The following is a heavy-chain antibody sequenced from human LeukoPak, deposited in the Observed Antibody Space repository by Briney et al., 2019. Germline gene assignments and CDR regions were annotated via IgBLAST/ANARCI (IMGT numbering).Heavy chain of an antibody. V-gene: IGHV4-61*02. J-gene: IGHJ4*02. CDR2: IYTSGST. Sequence: SETLSLTCTVSGGSISSGSYYWSWIRQPAGKGLEWIGRIYTSGSTNYNPSLKSRVTISVDTSKNQFSLKLSSVTAADTAVYYCARGYRITMVRGVGGFDYWGQGTLVTVSS. CDR3: ARGYRITMVRGVGGFDY. CDR1: GGSISSGSYY. D-gene: IGHD3-10*01.